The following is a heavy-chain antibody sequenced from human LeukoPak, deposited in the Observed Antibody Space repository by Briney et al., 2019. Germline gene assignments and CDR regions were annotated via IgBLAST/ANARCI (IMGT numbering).Heavy chain of an antibody. D-gene: IGHD2-15*01. CDR1: GGSISSYY. CDR2: IYYSGST. Sequence: PSETLSLTCTVSGGSISSYYWSWIRQPPGKGLEWIGYIYYSGSTDYNPSLKSRVTISVDTSKNQFSLKLSSVTAADTAVYYCARDQDGLDYWGQGTLVTVSS. V-gene: IGHV4-59*01. CDR3: ARDQDGLDY. J-gene: IGHJ4*02.